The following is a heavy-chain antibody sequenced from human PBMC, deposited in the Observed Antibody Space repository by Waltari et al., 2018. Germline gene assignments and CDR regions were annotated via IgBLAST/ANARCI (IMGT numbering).Heavy chain of an antibody. V-gene: IGHV3-30-3*01. CDR1: GFPFSSYA. Sequence: QVQLVESGGGVVQPGRSLRRPCDASGFPFSSYAMHWVRQAPGKGLEWVAVISYDGSNKYYADSVKGRFTISRDNSKNTLYLQMNSLRAEDTAVYYCARDAYYFDYWGQGTLVTVSS. CDR2: ISYDGSNK. J-gene: IGHJ4*02. CDR3: ARDAYYFDY.